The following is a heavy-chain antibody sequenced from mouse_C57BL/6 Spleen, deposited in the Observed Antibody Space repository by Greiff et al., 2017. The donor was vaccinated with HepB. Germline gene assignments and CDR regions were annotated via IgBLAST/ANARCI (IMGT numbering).Heavy chain of an antibody. CDR1: GFTFSDYG. V-gene: IGHV5-17*01. CDR2: ISSGSSTI. Sequence: EVHLVESGGGLVKPGGSLKLSCAASGFTFSDYGMHWVRQAPEKGLEWVAYISSGSSTIYYADTVKGRFTISRDNAKNTLFLQMTSLRSEDTAMYYCASLNWDRGAMDYWGQGTSVTVSS. CDR3: ASLNWDRGAMDY. J-gene: IGHJ4*01. D-gene: IGHD4-1*01.